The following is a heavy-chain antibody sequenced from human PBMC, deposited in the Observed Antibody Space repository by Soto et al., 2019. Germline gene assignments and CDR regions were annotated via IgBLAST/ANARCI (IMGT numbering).Heavy chain of an antibody. Sequence: SLRLSCAASGFTFSSYAMHWVRQAPGKGLEWVAVISYDGSNKYYADSVKGRFTISRDNSKNTLYLQMNSLRAEDTAVYYCARDHAYDILTGYQYDYWGQGTLVSVSS. CDR3: ARDHAYDILTGYQYDY. CDR1: GFTFSSYA. J-gene: IGHJ4*02. CDR2: ISYDGSNK. D-gene: IGHD3-9*01. V-gene: IGHV3-30-3*01.